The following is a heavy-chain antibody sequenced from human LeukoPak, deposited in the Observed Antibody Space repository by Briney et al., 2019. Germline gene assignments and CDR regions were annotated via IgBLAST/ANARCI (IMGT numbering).Heavy chain of an antibody. D-gene: IGHD6-19*01. J-gene: IGHJ4*02. CDR3: ARETSLAGFASGLGFNY. CDR2: IYTSGST. CDR1: GGSFSGYY. Sequence: SETLSLTCAVYGGSFSGYYWSWIRQPAGKGLEWVGRIYTSGSTNYNPSLKSRVTISVDTSKNQFSLKLTSVTAADTATYYCARETSLAGFASGLGFNYWGQGILVTVSS. V-gene: IGHV4-4*07.